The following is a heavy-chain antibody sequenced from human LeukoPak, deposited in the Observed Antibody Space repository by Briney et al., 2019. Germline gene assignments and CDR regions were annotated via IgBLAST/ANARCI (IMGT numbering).Heavy chain of an antibody. CDR1: GGSFSGYY. J-gene: IGHJ4*02. CDR3: ARGRGYCSGGSCYVFDY. V-gene: IGHV4-34*01. D-gene: IGHD2-15*01. Sequence: PETLSLTCAVYGGSFSGYYWSWIRQPPGKGLEWIGEINHSGSTNYNPSLKSRVTISVDTSKNQFSLKLSSVTAADTAVYYCARGRGYCSGGSCYVFDYWGQGTLVTVSS. CDR2: INHSGST.